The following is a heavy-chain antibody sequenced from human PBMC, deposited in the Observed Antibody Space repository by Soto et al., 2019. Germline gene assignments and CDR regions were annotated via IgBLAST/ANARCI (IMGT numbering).Heavy chain of an antibody. Sequence: QVQLVQSGAEVKKPGSSVKVSCKASGGTFSSYTISWERQAPGHGLEWMGRIIPILGIANYAQKFQGRVTMTADKSTSTAYMELSSLRSEDTAVYYCASVYCSSTSCYAGGGYYYMDVWGKGTTVTVSS. V-gene: IGHV1-69*02. CDR1: GGTFSSYT. D-gene: IGHD2-2*01. J-gene: IGHJ6*03. CDR2: IIPILGIA. CDR3: ASVYCSSTSCYAGGGYYYMDV.